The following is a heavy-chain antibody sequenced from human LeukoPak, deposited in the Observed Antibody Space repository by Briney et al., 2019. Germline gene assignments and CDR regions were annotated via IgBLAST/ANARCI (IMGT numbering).Heavy chain of an antibody. CDR2: ISAYNGNT. Sequence: GASVKVSCKASGYTFTSYGISWVRHAPGQGLEWMGWISAYNGNTNYAQEVQGRVTMTTDTSTSTAYMELRRLRSDDTAVYYCARDDANWGSTRPFDYWGQGTQVTVSS. J-gene: IGHJ4*02. V-gene: IGHV1-18*01. CDR1: GYTFTSYG. D-gene: IGHD7-27*01. CDR3: ARDDANWGSTRPFDY.